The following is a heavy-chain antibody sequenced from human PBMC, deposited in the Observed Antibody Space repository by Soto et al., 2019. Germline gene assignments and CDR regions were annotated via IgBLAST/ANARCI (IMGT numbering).Heavy chain of an antibody. Sequence: QVQLQESGPGLVKPSETLSLTCTVSGGSITSYYWNWFRQPPGKGLEWIGFLYYSGINDYNPSLKSRVTISVDTSKNQFSLKVTSVTAADTAVYYCARGGIFGVATFDSWGQGTLVTVSS. J-gene: IGHJ4*02. CDR3: ARGGIFGVATFDS. V-gene: IGHV4-59*01. D-gene: IGHD3-3*01. CDR1: GGSITSYY. CDR2: LYYSGIN.